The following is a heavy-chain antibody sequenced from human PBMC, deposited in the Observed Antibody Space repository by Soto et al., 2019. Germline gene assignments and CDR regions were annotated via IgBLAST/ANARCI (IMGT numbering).Heavy chain of an antibody. CDR2: INPSGGST. D-gene: IGHD2-15*01. CDR3: ARVYCSGGSCYSIDY. J-gene: IGHJ4*02. Sequence: ASVKVSCKASGYTFTSYYTHWVRQAPGQGLEWMGIINPSGGSTTYAQKFQGRVTMTRDTSTSTVYMELSSLRSEDTAVYYCARVYCSGGSCYSIDYWGQGTLVTVSS. CDR1: GYTFTSYY. V-gene: IGHV1-46*03.